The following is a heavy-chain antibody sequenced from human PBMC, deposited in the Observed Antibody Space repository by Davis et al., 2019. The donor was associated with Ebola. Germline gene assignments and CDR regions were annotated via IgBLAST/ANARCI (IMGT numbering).Heavy chain of an antibody. J-gene: IGHJ1*01. CDR1: GYTFTSYG. CDR3: ARSRDSSGYYPAEYFQH. Sequence: SVKVSCKASGYTFTSYGISWVRQAPGQGLEWMGRIIPILGIANYAQKFQGRVTITADESTSTAYMELSSLRSEDTAVYYCARSRDSSGYYPAEYFQHWGQGTLVTVSS. D-gene: IGHD3-22*01. CDR2: IIPILGIA. V-gene: IGHV1-69*04.